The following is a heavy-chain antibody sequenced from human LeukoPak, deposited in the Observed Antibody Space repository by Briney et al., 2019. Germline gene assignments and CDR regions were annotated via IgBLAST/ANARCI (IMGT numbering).Heavy chain of an antibody. CDR3: AKDNLPGNWFDP. V-gene: IGHV3-33*06. J-gene: IGHJ5*02. CDR2: IWYDGSNK. D-gene: IGHD1-20*01. Sequence: GGSLRLACAASGFTFSGYGMHWVRQAPGKGLEWVAVIWYDGSNKYYADSVKGRFTISRDNSKNTLYLQMNSLRAEDTAVYYFAKDNLPGNWFDPWGQGTLVTVSS. CDR1: GFTFSGYG.